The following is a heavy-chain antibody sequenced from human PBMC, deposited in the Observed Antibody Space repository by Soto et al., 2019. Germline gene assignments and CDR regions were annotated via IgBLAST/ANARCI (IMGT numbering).Heavy chain of an antibody. CDR3: SETXGP. J-gene: IGHJ5*02. V-gene: IGHV1-8*01. CDR1: GHSFNKYD. Sequence: ASVKVSCKASGHSFNKYDINWVRQAPGQGLEWMGFVNPNSGETGFAQKFQGRITMTRNTSIKTVYMELRSLRSDDTAVYYCSETXGPWGQGTPVTXSX. CDR2: VNPNSGET.